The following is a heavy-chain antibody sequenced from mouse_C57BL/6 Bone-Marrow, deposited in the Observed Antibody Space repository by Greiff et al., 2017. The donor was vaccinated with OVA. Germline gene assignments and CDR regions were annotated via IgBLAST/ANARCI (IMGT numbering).Heavy chain of an antibody. CDR3: ARLGYCKGGYWYFDV. CDR1: GYTFTSYW. J-gene: IGHJ1*03. D-gene: IGHD3-2*02. CDR2: IHPNSGST. Sequence: QVQLQQPGAELVKPGASVKLSCKASGYTFTSYWMHWVKQRPGQGLEWIGMIHPNSGSTNYNEKFKSKATLTVDKSSSTAYMQLSRLTSEDSAVYYGARLGYCKGGYWYFDVWGTGTTVTVSS. V-gene: IGHV1-64*01.